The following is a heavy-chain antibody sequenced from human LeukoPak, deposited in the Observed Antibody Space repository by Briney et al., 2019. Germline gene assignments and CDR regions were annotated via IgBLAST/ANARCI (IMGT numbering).Heavy chain of an antibody. CDR1: GFTFSSYW. V-gene: IGHV3-74*01. CDR3: ARAPSEIGGYYPEYFRH. Sequence: GGSLRLSCAASGFTFSSYWMHWARQAPGKGLVWVSRIKSDGSTNYADSVKGRFTISRDNTKNTVSLQMNSLRAEDTGVYYCARAPSEIGGYYPEYFRHWGQGTLVTVSS. D-gene: IGHD3-22*01. J-gene: IGHJ1*01. CDR2: IKSDGST.